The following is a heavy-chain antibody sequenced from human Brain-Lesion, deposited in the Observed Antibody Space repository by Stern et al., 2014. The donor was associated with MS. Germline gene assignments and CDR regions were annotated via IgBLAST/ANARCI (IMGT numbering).Heavy chain of an antibody. CDR3: ARDQRGITIFGVVTDYYYLGMDV. D-gene: IGHD3-3*01. J-gene: IGHJ6*02. CDR2: INPNTGGT. Sequence: QLVQSGAEVKQPGASVKVSCKTSGYIFTGYYIHWVRQAPGQGLEWMAWINPNTGGTKYAQKFQGRVTMSRDTSISTAYVELSSLTSDDTAVYYCARDQRGITIFGVVTDYYYLGMDVWGQGTTVTVSS. V-gene: IGHV1-2*02. CDR1: GYIFTGYY.